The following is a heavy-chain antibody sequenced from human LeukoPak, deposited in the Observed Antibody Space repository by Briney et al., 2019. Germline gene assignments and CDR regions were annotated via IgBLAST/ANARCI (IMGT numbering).Heavy chain of an antibody. J-gene: IGHJ5*02. V-gene: IGHV3-30-3*01. Sequence: GRSLRLSCAASGFTFSSYAMHWVRQAPGKGLEWVAVISYDGSNKYYADSVKGRFTISGDNSKNTLYLQMNSLRAEDTAVYYCARDSGILPDPWGQGTLVTVSS. CDR2: ISYDGSNK. CDR3: ARDSGILPDP. D-gene: IGHD3-9*01. CDR1: GFTFSSYA.